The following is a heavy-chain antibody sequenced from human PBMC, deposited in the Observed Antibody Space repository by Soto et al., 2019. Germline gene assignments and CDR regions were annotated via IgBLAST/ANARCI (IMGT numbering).Heavy chain of an antibody. J-gene: IGHJ6*02. D-gene: IGHD2-2*01. Sequence: SVQVSGEASGRSFSNYAISWVRQAPGQGLERMGGIIPIFNPANYAQKFQGRVTITADKSTSTAYMELSSLRSEDTAVYYCARGLVVPAGIRYYYYGMDVWGQGTTVTVS. CDR1: GRSFSNYA. V-gene: IGHV1-69*06. CDR3: ARGLVVPAGIRYYYYGMDV. CDR2: IIPIFNPA.